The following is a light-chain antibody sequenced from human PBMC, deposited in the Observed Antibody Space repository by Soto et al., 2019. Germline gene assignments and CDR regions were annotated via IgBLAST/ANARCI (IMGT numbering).Light chain of an antibody. CDR3: QQYGHSPIT. CDR2: GAS. Sequence: EIVMTQSPATLSVSPGERSTLSCRASQSISSNLAWYQQKPGQXPRXXISGASSRATGIPDRFSGSGSGTDLTITISRLEPEDFELYDCQQYGHSPITFGQGTRLEIK. CDR1: QSISSN. V-gene: IGKV3-20*01. J-gene: IGKJ5*01.